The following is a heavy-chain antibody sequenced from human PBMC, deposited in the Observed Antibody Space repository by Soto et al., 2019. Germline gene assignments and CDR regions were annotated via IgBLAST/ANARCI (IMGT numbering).Heavy chain of an antibody. CDR1: GGTFNRYA. CDR2: ITPMFGIG. D-gene: IGHD6-19*01. Sequence: QVQLVQSGAEVKKPGSSVKVSCKASGGTFNRYAISWLRQAPGQGPEWMGGITPMFGIGNYAQKFQGRVTMAADESTTTVHMELWRLKCEDTAVYYCAQTLGSAVAGPGRFDLWGRGTRVIVSS. J-gene: IGHJ2*01. CDR3: AQTLGSAVAGPGRFDL. V-gene: IGHV1-69*12.